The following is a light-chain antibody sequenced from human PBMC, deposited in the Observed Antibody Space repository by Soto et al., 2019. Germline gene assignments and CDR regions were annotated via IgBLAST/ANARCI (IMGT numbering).Light chain of an antibody. CDR3: AAWDDSLNGPV. Sequence: QSVLTQAPSTSGTPGQRVTISCSGSNSNIGSSSVNWYRQVPGTAPELLIYTTNERPSGVSDRFSGSKSGTSASLAISGLQSEDEAEYFCAAWDDSLNGPVFGGGTKLTVL. CDR2: TTN. CDR1: NSNIGSSS. V-gene: IGLV1-44*01. J-gene: IGLJ3*02.